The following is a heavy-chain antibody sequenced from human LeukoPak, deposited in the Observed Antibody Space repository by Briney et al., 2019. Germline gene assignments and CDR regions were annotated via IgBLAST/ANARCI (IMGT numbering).Heavy chain of an antibody. CDR1: RFTFSRYC. V-gene: IGHV3-33*07. J-gene: IGHJ4*02. CDR3: ARPSPGPVWKYFAQ. Sequence: GGSLTLSCAASRFTFSRYCMYWVRQAAGTGLESVAYRQSDGINKYYADSVKGRFTISRDNSKNTLYSQMNSLIGQGTALYFCARPSPGPVWKYFAQWRQGPLVTVYS. D-gene: IGHD1-1*01. CDR2: RQSDGINK.